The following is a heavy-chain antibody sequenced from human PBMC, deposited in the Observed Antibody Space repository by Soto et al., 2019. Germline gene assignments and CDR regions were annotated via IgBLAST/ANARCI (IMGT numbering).Heavy chain of an antibody. J-gene: IGHJ4*02. V-gene: IGHV3-21*01. Sequence: ESGGGLVKPGGSLRLSCAASGFTFSSYSMNWVRQAPGKGLEWVSSISSSSSYIYYADSVKGRFTISRDNAKNSLYLQMNSLRAEDTAVYYCARDHYSSGTRPVDYWGQGTLVTVSS. D-gene: IGHD3-22*01. CDR1: GFTFSSYS. CDR3: ARDHYSSGTRPVDY. CDR2: ISSSSSYI.